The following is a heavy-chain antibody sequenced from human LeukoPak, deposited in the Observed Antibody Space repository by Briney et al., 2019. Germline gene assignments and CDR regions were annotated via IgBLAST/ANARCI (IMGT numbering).Heavy chain of an antibody. Sequence: GGSLRLSCATSGFTFSSYWMSWVRQAPGKGLEWVANIKQDGSEKSYVDSVKGRFTISRDNAKNSLYLQMNSLRAEDTAVYYCARDESLTGTGLDYWGQGTLVTVSS. CDR1: GFTFSSYW. CDR2: IKQDGSEK. CDR3: ARDESLTGTGLDY. J-gene: IGHJ4*02. V-gene: IGHV3-7*01. D-gene: IGHD1-20*01.